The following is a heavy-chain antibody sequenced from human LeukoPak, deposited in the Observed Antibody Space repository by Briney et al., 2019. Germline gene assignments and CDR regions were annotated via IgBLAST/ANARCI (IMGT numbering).Heavy chain of an antibody. V-gene: IGHV1-69*05. Sequence: GASVKVSCKASGGTFSSYAISWVRQAPGQGLEWMGGIIPIFGTANYAQKFQGRVTITTDESTSTAYMELSSLRSEDTAVYYCARLNLPATVGAFDIWGQGTMVTVSS. D-gene: IGHD2-2*01. J-gene: IGHJ3*02. CDR1: GGTFSSYA. CDR3: ARLNLPATVGAFDI. CDR2: IIPIFGTA.